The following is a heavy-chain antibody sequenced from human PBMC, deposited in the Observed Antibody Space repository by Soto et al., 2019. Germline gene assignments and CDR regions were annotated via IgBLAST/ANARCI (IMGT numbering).Heavy chain of an antibody. CDR2: ISGSGST. V-gene: IGHV3-23*01. CDR1: GFTFSSYA. J-gene: IGHJ4*02. D-gene: IGHD3-16*02. Sequence: EVQLLESGGGLVQPGGSLRLSCAASGFTFSSYAMSWVRQAPGKGLEWVSAISGSGSTYYADSVKGRFTISRDNSKNTLYLQMNSLRAEDTAVYYCAKEKDYDYVWGSYRYTSDYWGQGTLVTGSS. CDR3: AKEKDYDYVWGSYRYTSDY.